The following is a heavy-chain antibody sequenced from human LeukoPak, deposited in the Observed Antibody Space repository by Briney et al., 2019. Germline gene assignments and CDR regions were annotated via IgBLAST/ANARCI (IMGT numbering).Heavy chain of an antibody. CDR1: GFTFSSYA. J-gene: IGHJ4*02. CDR2: ISGSGGST. Sequence: GGSLRLSCAASGFTFSSYAMSWVRQAPGKGLEWVSAISGSGGSTYYADSVKGRFTISRDNSKNTLYLQMNSLRAEDTAVYYCAKVPLVPQQLARYYFDYWGQGTLVTVSS. CDR3: AKVPLVPQQLARYYFDY. V-gene: IGHV3-23*01. D-gene: IGHD6-6*01.